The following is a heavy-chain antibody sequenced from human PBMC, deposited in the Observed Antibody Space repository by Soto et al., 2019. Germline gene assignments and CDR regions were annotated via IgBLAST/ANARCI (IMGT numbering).Heavy chain of an antibody. J-gene: IGHJ4*02. D-gene: IGHD1-1*01. Sequence: PGGSLRLSCAASEFTFSDYWMTWVRQAPGKGLRWVANIKEDGSAKYYVDSVKGRFTISRDNPKNSLYLQMNSLRAEDTAVYYCARLLTTPGKFYFDYWGLGTLVTVSS. CDR3: ARLLTTPGKFYFDY. CDR2: IKEDGSAK. CDR1: EFTFSDYW. V-gene: IGHV3-7*01.